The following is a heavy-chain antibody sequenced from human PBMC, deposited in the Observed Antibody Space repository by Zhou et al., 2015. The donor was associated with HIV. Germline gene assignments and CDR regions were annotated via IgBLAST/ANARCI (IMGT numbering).Heavy chain of an antibody. J-gene: IGHJ4*02. CDR3: ARDVSFGRTDC. CDR2: ISWNSGSI. D-gene: IGHD3-10*01. CDR1: GFTFSGYY. Sequence: QVQLVESGGGLVKPGGSLRLSCATSGFTFSGYYMNWIRQVPGKGLEWVSGISWNSGSIAYADSVKGRFTISRDNAKNSLFLQMNSLRAEDAAVYYCARDVSFGRTDCWGQGTLVTVFS. V-gene: IGHV3-11*04.